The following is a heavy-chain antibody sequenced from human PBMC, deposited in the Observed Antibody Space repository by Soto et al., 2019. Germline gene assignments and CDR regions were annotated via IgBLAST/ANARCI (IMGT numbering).Heavy chain of an antibody. CDR3: ARDLGGFLASGNYYTKGILI. Sequence: GGPQRVSCATSGFIFSDFGMSCVRRAPEKGLEWVASINWNGDTLGYADSVKGRFTISRDIAKNSLYLQMNSLRADDTAVYHCARDLGGFLASGNYYTKGILIWGLGALVTVSS. CDR2: INWNGDTL. J-gene: IGHJ4*02. CDR1: GFIFSDFG. V-gene: IGHV3-20*01. D-gene: IGHD3-10*01.